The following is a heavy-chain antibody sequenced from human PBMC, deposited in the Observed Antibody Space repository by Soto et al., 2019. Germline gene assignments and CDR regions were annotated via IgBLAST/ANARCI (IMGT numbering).Heavy chain of an antibody. CDR2: IYYSGST. Sequence: QVQLQESGPGLVKPSQTLSLTCTVSGGSISSGGYYWSWIRQHPGKGLEWIGYIYYSGSTYYNPSLKRRVTTSVDTSKNQFSLKLSSVTAADTAVYYCARDRGYCSGGSCYSLWYFDLWGRGTLVTVSS. CDR1: GGSISSGGYY. J-gene: IGHJ2*01. V-gene: IGHV4-31*03. CDR3: ARDRGYCSGGSCYSLWYFDL. D-gene: IGHD2-15*01.